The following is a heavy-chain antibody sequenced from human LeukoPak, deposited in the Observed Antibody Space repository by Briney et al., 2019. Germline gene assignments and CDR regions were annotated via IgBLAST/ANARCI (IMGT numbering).Heavy chain of an antibody. CDR2: IFHSGST. J-gene: IGHJ2*01. CDR1: GGSISSGGYS. D-gene: IGHD6-13*01. CDR3: ARAQGYSSSFWYFDL. Sequence: SETLSLTCAVSGGSISSGGYSWSWIRQPPGKGLEWIGYIFHSGSTYYNPSLKSRVTISVDRSKNQFSLKLSSVTAADTAVYYCARAQGYSSSFWYFDLWGRGTLVTVSS. V-gene: IGHV4-30-2*01.